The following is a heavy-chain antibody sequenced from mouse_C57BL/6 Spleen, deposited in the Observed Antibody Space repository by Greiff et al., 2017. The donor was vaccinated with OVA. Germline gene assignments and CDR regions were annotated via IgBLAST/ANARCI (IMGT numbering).Heavy chain of an antibody. D-gene: IGHD3-2*02. V-gene: IGHV1-69*01. J-gene: IGHJ2*01. Sequence: QVQLKEPGAELVMPGASVKLSCKASGYTFTSYWMHWVKQRPGHGLEWIGEIDPSDSYTNYNQKFKGKSTLTVDKSSSTAYMQLSSLTSEDSAVYYCARDSSGYGYWGQGTTLTVSS. CDR3: ARDSSGYGY. CDR1: GYTFTSYW. CDR2: IDPSDSYT.